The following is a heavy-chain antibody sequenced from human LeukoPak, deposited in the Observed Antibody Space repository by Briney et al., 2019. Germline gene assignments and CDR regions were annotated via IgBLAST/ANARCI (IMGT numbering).Heavy chain of an antibody. CDR3: AKPGYSGYYFDY. CDR2: ISYDGSDK. Sequence: GRSLRLSCAASGFTFSTYGMHWVRQTPGKGLEWVAVISYDGSDKYYADSVKGRFTISRDKSKNTLYLQMNSLRAEDTAVYYCAKPGYSGYYFDYWGQGTLVTVSS. CDR1: GFTFSTYG. D-gene: IGHD5-12*01. V-gene: IGHV3-30*18. J-gene: IGHJ4*02.